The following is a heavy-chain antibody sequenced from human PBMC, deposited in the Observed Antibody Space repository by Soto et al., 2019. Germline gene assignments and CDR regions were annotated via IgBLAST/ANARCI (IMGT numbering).Heavy chain of an antibody. J-gene: IGHJ4*02. D-gene: IGHD3-16*01. V-gene: IGHV3-7*03. CDR3: ARARGVDY. CDR2: IKADGSEK. CDR1: GFTFSNHW. Sequence: GGSLRLSCVGSGFTFSNHWMNWVRQAPGQGLEWVANIKADGSEKYYVDSVKGRFTISRDNAKNSLYLQMNSLRAEDTAVYCCARARGVDYWGQGTQVTVSS.